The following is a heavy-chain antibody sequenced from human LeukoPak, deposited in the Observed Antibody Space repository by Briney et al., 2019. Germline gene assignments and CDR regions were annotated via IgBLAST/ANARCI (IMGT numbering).Heavy chain of an antibody. CDR1: GGSISSGGYY. D-gene: IGHD5-12*01. CDR2: IYYSGST. V-gene: IGHV4-31*03. J-gene: IGHJ4*02. Sequence: SETLSLTCTVSGGSISSGGYYWTWIRQHPGKGLEWIGYIYYSGSTNYNPSLKSRVTIPVDTSKNQFSLKLSSVTAADTAVYYCARGPTWLRLRGAAGPDYWGQGTLVTVSS. CDR3: ARGPTWLRLRGAAGPDY.